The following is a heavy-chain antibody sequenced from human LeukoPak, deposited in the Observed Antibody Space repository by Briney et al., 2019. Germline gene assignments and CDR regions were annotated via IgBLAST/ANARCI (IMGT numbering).Heavy chain of an antibody. Sequence: SETLSLTCSVSSGSISGYYWSWIRQPPGKGLEWIGYIYYAGGTNYNPTLSGRVTMSLDTSKNQVSLNLTSVTAADTAVYYCARSGLSGSGRKGRAYFDYWGHGALVIVSS. J-gene: IGHJ4*01. D-gene: IGHD3-10*01. CDR3: ARSGLSGSGRKGRAYFDY. V-gene: IGHV4-59*01. CDR2: IYYAGGT. CDR1: SGSISGYY.